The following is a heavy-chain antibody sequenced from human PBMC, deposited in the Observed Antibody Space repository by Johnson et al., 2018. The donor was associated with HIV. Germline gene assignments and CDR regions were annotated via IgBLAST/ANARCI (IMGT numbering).Heavy chain of an antibody. D-gene: IGHD3-22*01. Sequence: LQPVESGGGVVQPGRSPRLSCAASGFTFSRYGIHWVRQAPGKGLAWVAVISYDGSNKKYADSVKGRFTISRDNSKNTLYLQMNSLRAEDTAVYYCAKGRDSSGFGAFDIWGQGTMVTVSS. J-gene: IGHJ3*02. CDR1: GFTFSRYG. CDR2: ISYDGSNK. V-gene: IGHV3-30*18. CDR3: AKGRDSSGFGAFDI.